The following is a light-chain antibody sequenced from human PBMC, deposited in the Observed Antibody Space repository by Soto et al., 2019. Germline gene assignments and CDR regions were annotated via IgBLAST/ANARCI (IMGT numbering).Light chain of an antibody. J-gene: IGKJ5*01. CDR2: DAS. CDR3: QQYETYSIP. Sequence: IRLTQSPVTLSLSPGERATLSCRASQSVSSYLAWYQQKPGQAPRLLIYDASNRATGIPDRFSGSGSGTDFTLTISSLQPDDFATYYCQQYETYSIPFGQGTRLAIK. V-gene: IGKV3-11*01. CDR1: QSVSSY.